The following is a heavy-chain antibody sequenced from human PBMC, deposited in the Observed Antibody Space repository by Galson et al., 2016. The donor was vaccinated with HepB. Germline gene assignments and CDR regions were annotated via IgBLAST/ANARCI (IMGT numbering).Heavy chain of an antibody. CDR1: GLSFGTYS. J-gene: IGHJ4*02. CDR2: ISAAGGTT. CDR3: AKGGVMTTPIDY. D-gene: IGHD2-21*01. Sequence: SLRLSCAASGLSFGTYSMTWVRQPPGQGLEWVSSISAAGGTTYFAESVKGRFTISRDNSKNELYLQMTGLRAEDTALYYCAKGGVMTTPIDYWGQGTLVTVSA. V-gene: IGHV3-23*01.